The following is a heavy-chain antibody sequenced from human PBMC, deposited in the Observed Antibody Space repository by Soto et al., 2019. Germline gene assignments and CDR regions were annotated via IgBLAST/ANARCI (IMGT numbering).Heavy chain of an antibody. Sequence: ASVKVSCKASGYTFTSYTMHWVRQAPGQRLEWMGWITTDKGKTNYAQKFQGRVTMTTDTSTSTAYMELRSLRSDDTAVYYCATRSPAFDYWGQGTLVTVSS. CDR2: ITTDKGKT. V-gene: IGHV1-3*04. J-gene: IGHJ4*02. CDR3: ATRSPAFDY. CDR1: GYTFTSYT.